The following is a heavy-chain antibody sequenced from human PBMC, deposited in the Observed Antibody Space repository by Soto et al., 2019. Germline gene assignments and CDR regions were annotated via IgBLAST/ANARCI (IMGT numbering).Heavy chain of an antibody. Sequence: QVQLQESGPGLVKPSETLSLTCTVSGGSISSYYWSWIRQPPGKGLEWIGYIYYSGSTNYNPSLKSRVTISVDTSKNQFSLKLSSVTAADTAVYYCARQKAAAGYNWFDPWGQGTLVTVSS. CDR1: GGSISSYY. D-gene: IGHD6-13*01. V-gene: IGHV4-59*01. CDR3: ARQKAAAGYNWFDP. J-gene: IGHJ5*02. CDR2: IYYSGST.